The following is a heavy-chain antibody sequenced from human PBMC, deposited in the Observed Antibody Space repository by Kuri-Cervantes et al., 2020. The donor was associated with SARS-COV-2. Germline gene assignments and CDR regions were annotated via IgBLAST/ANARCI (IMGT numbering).Heavy chain of an antibody. V-gene: IGHV4-34*01. CDR3: AREVSSEQLVAFDY. D-gene: IGHD6-6*01. Sequence: GSLRLSCVVYGGSFSGYYWSWIRQPPGKGLEWIGEINHSGSTNYNPSLKSRVTISVDTSKNQFSLKLSSVTAADTAVYYCAREVSSEQLVAFDYWGQGTLVTVSS. CDR1: GGSFSGYY. CDR2: INHSGST. J-gene: IGHJ4*02.